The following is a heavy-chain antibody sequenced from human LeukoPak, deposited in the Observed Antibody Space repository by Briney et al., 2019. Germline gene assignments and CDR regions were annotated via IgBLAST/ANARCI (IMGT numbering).Heavy chain of an antibody. CDR2: INPNSGGT. V-gene: IGHV1-2*02. CDR3: AREGGLYGSGSLNWFDP. D-gene: IGHD3-10*01. J-gene: IGHJ5*02. CDR1: GYTFTGYY. Sequence: GASVKVSCKASGYTFTGYYMHWVRQAPGQGLEWMGWINPNSGGTNYAQKFQGRVTMTRDTSISTAYMELSRPRSDDTAVYYCAREGGLYGSGSLNWFDPWGQGTLVTVSS.